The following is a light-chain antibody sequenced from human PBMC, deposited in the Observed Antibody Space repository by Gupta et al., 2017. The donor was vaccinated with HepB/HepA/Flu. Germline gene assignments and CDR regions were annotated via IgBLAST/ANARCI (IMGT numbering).Light chain of an antibody. Sequence: SYVLTQPPSASVAPGTTATSACVGNKVESKSVHWYRQSPSQAPVLVVYDDSARPSGIPERFSGSNSDTTATVTISRVEAGDEADYYCQVWDRDSNKHVFGTGTKVTVL. V-gene: IGLV3-21*03. CDR1: KVESKS. CDR3: QVWDRDSNKHV. J-gene: IGLJ1*01. CDR2: DDS.